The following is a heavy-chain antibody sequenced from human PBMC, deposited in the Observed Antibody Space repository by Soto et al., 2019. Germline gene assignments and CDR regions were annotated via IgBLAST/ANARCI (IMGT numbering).Heavy chain of an antibody. J-gene: IGHJ4*02. CDR1: GFSFSNYA. D-gene: IGHD1-26*01. CDR2: ISGGGGT. V-gene: IGHV3-23*01. Sequence: HPGGSLRLSCAASGFSFSNYAMNWVRQAPGKGLEWVSGISGGGGTYYADSVKGRFIISRDNSKNTVYLQMNSLRAEDTAFYYCAKDSISDRETFNFDSWGQGTLVTVSS. CDR3: AKDSISDRETFNFDS.